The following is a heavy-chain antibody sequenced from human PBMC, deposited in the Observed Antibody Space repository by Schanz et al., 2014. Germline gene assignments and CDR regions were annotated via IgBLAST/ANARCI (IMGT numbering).Heavy chain of an antibody. CDR2: INSRNEV. D-gene: IGHD3-16*01. CDR3: SRGIVGGLDC. Sequence: EVQLGESGGGLVQPGGSLRLSCAASGFTVSNNYMSWVRQAPGKGLEWVSVINSRNEVFSIDSVRGRFTIFRDNPKKSAYLQMNSLRADDTAVYYCSRGIVGGLDCWGQGTLVTVSS. V-gene: IGHV3-66*01. CDR1: GFTVSNNY. J-gene: IGHJ4*02.